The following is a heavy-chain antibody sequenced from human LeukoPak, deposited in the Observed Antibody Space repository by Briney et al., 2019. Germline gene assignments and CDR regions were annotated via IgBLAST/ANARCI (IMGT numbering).Heavy chain of an antibody. CDR1: GFNFGAYD. Sequence: GGSLRLSCAASGFNFGAYDMHWVRQGPGKGLEWVSGMSWNSGTAGYADSVKGRFTISRDNAKNSLYLQMNSLTPEDTALYYCAKGFCTSAACYGVDYWGLGALVTVSS. D-gene: IGHD2-2*01. V-gene: IGHV3-9*01. J-gene: IGHJ4*02. CDR3: AKGFCTSAACYGVDY. CDR2: MSWNSGTA.